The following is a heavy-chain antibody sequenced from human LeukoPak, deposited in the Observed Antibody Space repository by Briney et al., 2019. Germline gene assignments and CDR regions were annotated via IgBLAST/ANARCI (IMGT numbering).Heavy chain of an antibody. V-gene: IGHV4-59*08. CDR1: GGSISSSY. CDR3: ARQAGGTSGPFDY. CDR2: IYHSEST. D-gene: IGHD4-23*01. Sequence: SETLSLTCTVSGGSISSSYCSWIRQPPGKGLEWIGYIYHSESTNYNPSLKSRVTISVDASKNQFSLKLSSVTAADTAVYYCARQAGGTSGPFDYWGQGTLVTVSS. J-gene: IGHJ4*02.